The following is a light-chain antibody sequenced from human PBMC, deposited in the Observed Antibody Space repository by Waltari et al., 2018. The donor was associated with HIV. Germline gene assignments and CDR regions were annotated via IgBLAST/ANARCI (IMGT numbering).Light chain of an antibody. CDR1: SSNIGSNI. CDR3: AAWDDSLNAWV. CDR2: SNH. Sequence: QSVLTPPPSASGTPGQRVSIHCSGRSSNIGSNILNWYQQLPGTAPKLLIYSNHQRPSGVPDRFSGSKSGTSASLAISGLQSEDEADYYCAAWDDSLNAWVFGGGTKLTVL. V-gene: IGLV1-44*01. J-gene: IGLJ3*02.